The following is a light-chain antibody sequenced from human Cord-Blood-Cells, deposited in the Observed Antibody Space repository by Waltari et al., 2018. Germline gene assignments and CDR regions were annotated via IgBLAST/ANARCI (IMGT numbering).Light chain of an antibody. CDR1: QSISSN. CDR3: QQYNNWPPLT. CDR2: GAS. Sequence: EIVMTTSPATLSVSPGERATLSCRASQSISSNLAWYQQKPGQAPRLLIYGASTRATGIPARFSGSGSGTEFTLTISSLQSEDFAVYYCQQYNNWPPLTFGGGTKVEIK. J-gene: IGKJ4*01. V-gene: IGKV3-15*01.